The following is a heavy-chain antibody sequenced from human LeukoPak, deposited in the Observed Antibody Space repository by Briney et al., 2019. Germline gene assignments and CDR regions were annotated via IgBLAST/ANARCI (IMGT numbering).Heavy chain of an antibody. CDR3: ARHIPFDC. CDR1: GFTFSSSS. J-gene: IGHJ4*02. CDR2: ISTSGGTI. Sequence: PGGSLRLSCAASGFTFSSSSMNWVRQAPEKGLEWVSYISTSGGTIYYADSVKGRFTISRDNAKNSLYLQMDSLIAEDTAVYYCARHIPFDCWGQGTLVTVSS. D-gene: IGHD2-21*01. V-gene: IGHV3-48*01.